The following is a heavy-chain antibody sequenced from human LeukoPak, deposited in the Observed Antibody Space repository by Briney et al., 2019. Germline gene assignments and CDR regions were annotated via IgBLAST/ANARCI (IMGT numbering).Heavy chain of an antibody. J-gene: IGHJ4*02. Sequence: SETLSLTCTVSRGSISLYYWRWLRQSPGKGLEWFGYIYYIGTTNYNPSLESRVTMSVDTSTNQFTLNLASVTAADTAVYYCARGGFESCSAGSCLLGNYWGQGILVAVSS. V-gene: IGHV4-59*01. CDR2: IYYIGTT. CDR1: RGSISLYY. CDR3: ARGGFESCSAGSCLLGNY. D-gene: IGHD2-15*01.